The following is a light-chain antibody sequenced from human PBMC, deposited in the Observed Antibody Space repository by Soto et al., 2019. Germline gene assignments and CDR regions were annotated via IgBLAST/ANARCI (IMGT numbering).Light chain of an antibody. CDR1: QTLLFSSHNKTF. J-gene: IGKJ4*01. V-gene: IGKV4-1*01. Sequence: IVMTQSPDSLAVSLGERATIYCKSSQTLLFSSHNKTFLAWYQQKPGQPPKLLVHWASTRESGVPDRFSGSGSETDFTLTISSLQAADVAVYYCQQYFSTPLTFGGGTKVDI. CDR3: QQYFSTPLT. CDR2: WAS.